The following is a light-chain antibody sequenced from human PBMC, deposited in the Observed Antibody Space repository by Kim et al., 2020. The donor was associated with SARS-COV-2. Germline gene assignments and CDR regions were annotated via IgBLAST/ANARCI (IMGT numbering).Light chain of an antibody. CDR3: CSYEGSCTPYV. Sequence: SVTIACTGTSDGVGGYNADCWYQQHRGDAPTVMIFDVHRRTSGVADRSSGTKCSTAAFLPIFGIQTEDEADYYCCSYEGSCTPYVFGAGTKVTVL. V-gene: IGLV2-11*01. J-gene: IGLJ1*01. CDR2: DVH. CDR1: SDGVGGYNA.